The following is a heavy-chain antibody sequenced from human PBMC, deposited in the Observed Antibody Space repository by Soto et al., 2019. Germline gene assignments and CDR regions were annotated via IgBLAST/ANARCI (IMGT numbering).Heavy chain of an antibody. J-gene: IGHJ3*02. V-gene: IGHV1-69*13. CDR3: ARDSGNDRYYYDSSGQRDAFDI. CDR1: GGTFSSYA. Sequence: GASVKVSCKASGGTFSSYAISWVRQAPGQGLEWMGGIIPIFGTANYAQKFQGRVTITADESTSTAYMELSSLRSEDTAVYYCARDSGNDRYYYDSSGQRDAFDIWGQGTMVTVSS. D-gene: IGHD3-22*01. CDR2: IIPIFGTA.